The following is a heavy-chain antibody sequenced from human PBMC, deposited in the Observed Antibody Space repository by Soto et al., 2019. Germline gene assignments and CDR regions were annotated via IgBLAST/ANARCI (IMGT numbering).Heavy chain of an antibody. Sequence: EVQLLESGGGLVQPGGSLRVSCAASGYTFSSYAMSWGRQAPGKGLEWVSSISGSGDKTYYADSVKGRFTISRDNSKNTLYLQMSSLRAEDTAVYYCAKYSHAAAAAANNDFDLWGQGTMVTVSS. J-gene: IGHJ3*01. CDR3: AKYSHAAAAAANNDFDL. CDR1: GYTFSSYA. V-gene: IGHV3-23*01. D-gene: IGHD6-13*01. CDR2: ISGSGDKT.